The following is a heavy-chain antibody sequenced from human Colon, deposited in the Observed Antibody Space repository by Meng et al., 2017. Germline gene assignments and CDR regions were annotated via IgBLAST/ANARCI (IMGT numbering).Heavy chain of an antibody. D-gene: IGHD3-10*01. CDR1: GFTFKNYS. Sequence: GESLKISCAASGFTFKNYSMDWVRQAPGKGLEWVSSISTSSSCIYYADSVKGRFTISRDNAKNSLYLQMNSLRAEDTALYFCAGRMHRGVIVTGYFAPWGQGTLVTVSS. CDR2: ISTSSSCI. J-gene: IGHJ5*02. CDR3: AGRMHRGVIVTGYFAP. V-gene: IGHV3-21*01.